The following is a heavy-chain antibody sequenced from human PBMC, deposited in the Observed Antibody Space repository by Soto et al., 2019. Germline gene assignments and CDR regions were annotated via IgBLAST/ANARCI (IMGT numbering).Heavy chain of an antibody. CDR3: ASAYSSGWYISVY. J-gene: IGHJ4*02. CDR2: IYYSGST. V-gene: IGHV4-59*01. D-gene: IGHD6-19*01. Sequence: SETLSLTCTVPGGSISRNYWTWIRQPPGKGLEWIGYIYYSGSTNYNPSLKSRVTISVDTSKNQFSLKLSSVTAADTAVYYCASAYSSGWYISVYWGPGTLVTVS. CDR1: GGSISRNY.